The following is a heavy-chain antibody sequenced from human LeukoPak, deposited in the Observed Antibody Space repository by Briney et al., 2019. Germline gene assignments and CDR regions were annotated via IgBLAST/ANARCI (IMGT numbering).Heavy chain of an antibody. V-gene: IGHV4-34*01. CDR1: GGSFSGYY. Sequence: SETLSLTCAVYGGSFSGYYWSWIRQPPGKGLEWIGEINHSGSTNYNPSLKSRVTISVDTSKNQFSLKLSSMTAADTAVYYCARGRSFDYWGQGTLVTVSS. CDR2: INHSGST. J-gene: IGHJ4*02. D-gene: IGHD1-14*01. CDR3: ARGRSFDY.